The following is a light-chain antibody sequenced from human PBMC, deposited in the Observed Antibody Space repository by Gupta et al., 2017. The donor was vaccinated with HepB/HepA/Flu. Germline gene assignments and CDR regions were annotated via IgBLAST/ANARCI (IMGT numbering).Light chain of an antibody. J-gene: IGKJ2*01. V-gene: IGKV2-28*01. CDR3: RETLQSPST. Sequence: DIVLTQSPLSVSVIPGEPASISCRSSQSLLQSNGYNYLDWYPQKPGQSPQLLIFVGSNRASWVSDRFSGSGSDTDFTREIKRVEAEDVGVYYCRETLQSPSTFGQGTMMDIK. CDR2: VGS. CDR1: QSLLQSNGYNY.